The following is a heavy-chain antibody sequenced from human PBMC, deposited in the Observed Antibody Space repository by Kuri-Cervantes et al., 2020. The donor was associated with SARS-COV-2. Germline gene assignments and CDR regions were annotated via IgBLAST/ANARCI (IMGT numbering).Heavy chain of an antibody. Sequence: GESLKISCAASVFTFSSYAMHWVRQAPGKGLELVAVISYDGSNKYYADSVKGRFTISRDNSKNTLYLQMNSLRAEDTAVYYCARGSGYYDSSGYFSYYGMDVWGQGTTVTVSS. CDR1: VFTFSSYA. V-gene: IGHV3-30-3*01. D-gene: IGHD3-22*01. J-gene: IGHJ6*02. CDR3: ARGSGYYDSSGYFSYYGMDV. CDR2: ISYDGSNK.